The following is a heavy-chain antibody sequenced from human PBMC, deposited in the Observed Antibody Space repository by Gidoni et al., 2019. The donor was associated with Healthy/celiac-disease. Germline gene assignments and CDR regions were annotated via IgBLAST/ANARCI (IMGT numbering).Heavy chain of an antibody. V-gene: IGHV3-43*01. CDR3: AKGKESYWYFDL. J-gene: IGHJ2*01. Sequence: EVQLVESGGVVVQPGGSLRLSCAASGFTFDDYTMHWVRQAPGKGLEWVSLISWDGGSTYYADSVKGRFTISRDNSKNSLYLQMNSLRTEDTALYYCAKGKESYWYFDLWGRGTLVTVSS. CDR1: GFTFDDYT. CDR2: ISWDGGST.